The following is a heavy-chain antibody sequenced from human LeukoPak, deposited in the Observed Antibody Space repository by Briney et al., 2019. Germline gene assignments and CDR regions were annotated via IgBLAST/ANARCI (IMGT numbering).Heavy chain of an antibody. V-gene: IGHV3-11*04. CDR2: ISSSGSTI. Sequence: GGSLRLSCAASGFTFSDYNMRWIRQAPGKGLEWVSYISSSGSTIYYADSVKGRFTISRDNAKNSLYLQMNSRRAEDTAVYYCARDEYIHGDLTNFDSWGQGTLVIVSS. CDR1: GFTFSDYN. J-gene: IGHJ4*02. D-gene: IGHD4-17*01. CDR3: ARDEYIHGDLTNFDS.